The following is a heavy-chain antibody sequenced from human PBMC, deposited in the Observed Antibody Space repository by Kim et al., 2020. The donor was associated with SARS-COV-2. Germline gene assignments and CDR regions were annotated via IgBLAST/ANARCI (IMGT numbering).Heavy chain of an antibody. D-gene: IGHD3-16*01. Sequence: SETLSLTCTVSGASVTSPNYVWNWIRQHPGKGLEWIGYIYYGGSTHYNPSLKSRSTMSIDTSKNQFSLIVNSVTAADTAVCYCASAYKRLWWF. CDR1: GASVTSPNYV. V-gene: IGHV4-31*03. CDR2: IYYGGST. CDR3: ASAYKRLWWF. J-gene: IGHJ5*01.